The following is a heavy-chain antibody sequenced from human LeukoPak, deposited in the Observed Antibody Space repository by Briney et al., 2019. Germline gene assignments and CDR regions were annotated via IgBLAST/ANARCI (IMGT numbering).Heavy chain of an antibody. J-gene: IGHJ3*02. V-gene: IGHV3-66*01. CDR2: IYSGGTT. Sequence: GGSLRLSCAASGFTVSSNYMSWVRQAPGKGLEWVSVIYSGGTTYYADSVKGRFTISRDNSKNTLYLQMNSLRADDTAVYYCARANWNDDAFDTWGQGTMVTVS. D-gene: IGHD1-20*01. CDR3: ARANWNDDAFDT. CDR1: GFTVSSNY.